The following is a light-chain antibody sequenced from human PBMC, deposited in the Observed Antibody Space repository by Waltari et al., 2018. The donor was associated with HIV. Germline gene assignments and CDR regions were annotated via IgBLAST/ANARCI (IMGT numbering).Light chain of an antibody. CDR2: DVT. V-gene: IGLV2-8*01. J-gene: IGLJ2*01. CDR1: SSDVGAYNY. Sequence: QSALTQPPSASGSPGQSVTISCTGTSSDVGAYNYVSWFQQHPGKAPTLMIHDVTKRPSGVPERISGSKAGNTASLTVSGLQAEDEADYYGASQAGSKDVFGGGTRLTVL. CDR3: ASQAGSKDV.